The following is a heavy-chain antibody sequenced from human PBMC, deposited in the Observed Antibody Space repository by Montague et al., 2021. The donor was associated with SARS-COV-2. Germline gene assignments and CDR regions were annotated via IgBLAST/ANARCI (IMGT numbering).Heavy chain of an antibody. Sequence: SLRLSCAASGFTFSSYAMSWVRQAPGKGLEWVSAISGSGGSTYYADSVKGRSTISRDNSKNTLYLQMNSLRAEDTAVYYCANLWVIEEVTIFGVVTTHNWFDPWGQGTLVTVSP. D-gene: IGHD3-3*01. V-gene: IGHV3-23*01. J-gene: IGHJ5*02. CDR2: ISGSGGST. CDR3: ANLWVIEEVTIFGVVTTHNWFDP. CDR1: GFTFSSYA.